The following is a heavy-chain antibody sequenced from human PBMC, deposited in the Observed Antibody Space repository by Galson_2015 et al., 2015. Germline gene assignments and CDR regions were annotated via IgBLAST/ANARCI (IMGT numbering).Heavy chain of an antibody. CDR2: ISNDGGFK. J-gene: IGHJ3*02. Sequence: SLRLSCAASGFSFSSYTMDWVRHSPDKGLEWVAVISNDGGFKHYADSVRGRFTISRDNSRNTLFLQMNSLRTEDTAVYYCAREGITVTTQPEAFDIWGQGTMVTVSS. CDR1: GFSFSSYT. V-gene: IGHV3-30*01. CDR3: AREGITVTTQPEAFDI. D-gene: IGHD1-14*01.